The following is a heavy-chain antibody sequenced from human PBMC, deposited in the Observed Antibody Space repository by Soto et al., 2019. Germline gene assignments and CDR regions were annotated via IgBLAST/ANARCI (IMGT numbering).Heavy chain of an antibody. J-gene: IGHJ4*02. V-gene: IGHV3-23*01. CDR3: PIVKPNASPRCGIAVAEDSYYFDY. CDR2: ISGSGGST. D-gene: IGHD6-19*01. CDR1: GFTFSSYA. Sequence: EVQLLESGGGLVQPGGSLRLSCAASGFTFSSYAMSWVRQAPGKGLEWVSAISGSGGSTYYADSVKGRFTISRDNSKNTMYLQMNSLRAEDTAVYYCPIVKPNASPRCGIAVAEDSYYFDYLGQGTLVTVSS.